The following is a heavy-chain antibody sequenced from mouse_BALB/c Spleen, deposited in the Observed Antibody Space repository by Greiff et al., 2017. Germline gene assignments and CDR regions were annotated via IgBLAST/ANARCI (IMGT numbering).Heavy chain of an antibody. CDR1: GYTFTSYY. D-gene: IGHD1-1*01. Sequence: QVQLQQSGAELVKPGASVKLSCKASGYTFTSYYMYWVKQRPGQGLEWIGEINPSNGGTNFNEKFKSKATLTVDKSSSTAYMQLSSLTSEDSAVYYCTRSLYYYGSSLFAYWGQGTLVTVSA. CDR2: INPSNGGT. CDR3: TRSLYYYGSSLFAY. V-gene: IGHV1S81*02. J-gene: IGHJ3*01.